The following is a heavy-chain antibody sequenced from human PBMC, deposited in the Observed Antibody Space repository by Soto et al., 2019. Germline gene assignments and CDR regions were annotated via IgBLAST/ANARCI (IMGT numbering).Heavy chain of an antibody. D-gene: IGHD2-2*01. Sequence: ASVKVSCKASGYTFTNYYIHWVRQAPGQGLEWMGIINPSGGSTSYAQNFQGRVTMTRDTSSSTVYMDLSSLRSEDTAVYYCARATAAAYYFFDYWGQGTLVTVS. CDR3: ARATAAAYYFFDY. CDR2: INPSGGST. V-gene: IGHV1-46*03. CDR1: GYTFTNYY. J-gene: IGHJ4*02.